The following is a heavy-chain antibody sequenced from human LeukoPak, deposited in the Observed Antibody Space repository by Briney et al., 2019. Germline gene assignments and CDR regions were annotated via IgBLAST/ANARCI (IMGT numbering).Heavy chain of an antibody. J-gene: IGHJ4*02. D-gene: IGHD6-13*01. V-gene: IGHV4-59*08. CDR3: ARRGSSRSEDY. CDR1: GGSISSYY. CDR2: IYYSGST. Sequence: PSETLSLTCTVSGGSISSYYWSWIRQPPGKGLEWIGYIYYSGSTNYNPSLKSRVTISVDTSKNQFSLKLSSVTAADTAVCYCARRGSSRSEDYWGQGTLVTVSS.